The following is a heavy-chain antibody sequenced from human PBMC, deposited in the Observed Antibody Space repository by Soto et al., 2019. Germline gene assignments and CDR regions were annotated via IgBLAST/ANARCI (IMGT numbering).Heavy chain of an antibody. Sequence: SETLSLTCSVSGGSINSYWWSWIRQPAGKGLEWIGRVYSSGTTDYNPSLNSRATMSVETSKNQFSLKLSSVTAADTAVYYCARDIASYAYGEGYWGQGIQVTVSS. J-gene: IGHJ4*02. CDR3: ARDIASYAYGEGY. V-gene: IGHV4-4*07. CDR2: VYSSGTT. CDR1: GGSINSYW. D-gene: IGHD2-21*01.